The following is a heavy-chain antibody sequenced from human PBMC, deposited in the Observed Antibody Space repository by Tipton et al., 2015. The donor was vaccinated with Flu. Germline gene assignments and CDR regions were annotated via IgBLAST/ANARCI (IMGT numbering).Heavy chain of an antibody. D-gene: IGHD6-6*01. Sequence: SLRLSCAASGFTFSSYWVNWVRQAPGKGLEWVANIKQDGSVKYYVDSVKGRFTISRDNAKNSLYLQMNSLRAEDTAVYYCARAVGSSSSYWGQGTLVTVSS. CDR1: GFTFSSYW. J-gene: IGHJ4*02. CDR3: ARAVGSSSSY. V-gene: IGHV3-7*01. CDR2: IKQDGSVK.